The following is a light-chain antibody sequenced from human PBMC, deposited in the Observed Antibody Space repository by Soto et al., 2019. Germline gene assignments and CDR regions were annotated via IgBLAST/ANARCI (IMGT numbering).Light chain of an antibody. CDR3: SSYTGSSTRLYV. Sequence: QSALTQPASVSGSPGQSITISCTGTSSDVGGYNYVSWYQQHPGKAPKLMIYDVSNRPSGVSNRFSGSKSGNTASLTISGLQAEDGGDYYCSSYTGSSTRLYVFGTGTKLTVL. CDR2: DVS. V-gene: IGLV2-14*03. CDR1: SSDVGGYNY. J-gene: IGLJ1*01.